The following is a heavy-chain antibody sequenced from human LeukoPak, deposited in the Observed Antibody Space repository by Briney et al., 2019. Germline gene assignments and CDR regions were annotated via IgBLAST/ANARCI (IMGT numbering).Heavy chain of an antibody. CDR3: ARGPQSDGGSFDY. D-gene: IGHD4-23*01. CDR2: IYYSGST. J-gene: IGHJ4*02. Sequence: SETLSLTCTVSGGSISSGGYYWSWIRQHPGTGLEWIGYIYYSGSTYYNPSLKSRVTISVDTSKNQFSLKLSSVTAADTAVYYCARGPQSDGGSFDYWGQGTLVTVSS. CDR1: GGSISSGGYY. V-gene: IGHV4-31*03.